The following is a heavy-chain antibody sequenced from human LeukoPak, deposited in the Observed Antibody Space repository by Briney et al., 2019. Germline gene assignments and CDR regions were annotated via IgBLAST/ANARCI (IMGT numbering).Heavy chain of an antibody. J-gene: IGHJ4*02. V-gene: IGHV5-51*01. CDR2: IYPDDSDT. CDR3: ARPRREVAAFDY. D-gene: IGHD6-13*01. CDR1: GYSFTTHW. Sequence: PGGSLKISCKASGYSFTTHWIGWVRQKPGKGLEWMGIIYPDDSDTRYSPSFQGQVNISADQSSNTTYLQWSSLKASDTAIYYCARPRREVAAFDYWGQGTLVTVSS.